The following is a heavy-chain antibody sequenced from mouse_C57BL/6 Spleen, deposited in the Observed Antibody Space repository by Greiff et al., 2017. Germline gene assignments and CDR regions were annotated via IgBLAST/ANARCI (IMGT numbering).Heavy chain of an antibody. CDR2: ISSGSGTI. CDR1: GFTFSDYG. Sequence: EVQRVESGGGLVKPGGSLKLSCAASGFTFSDYGMHWVRQAPEKGLEWVAYISSGSGTIYYADTVKGRFTISRDNAKNTLFLQMTSLRSEDTAMYYCAGGESGTGAYWGQGTPLTVSA. D-gene: IGHD4-1*01. J-gene: IGHJ2*01. V-gene: IGHV5-17*01. CDR3: AGGESGTGAY.